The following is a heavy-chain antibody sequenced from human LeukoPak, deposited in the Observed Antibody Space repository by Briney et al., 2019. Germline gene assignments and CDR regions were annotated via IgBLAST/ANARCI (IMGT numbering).Heavy chain of an antibody. J-gene: IGHJ6*02. CDR2: IWYDGSNK. CDR1: GFTFSSYG. Sequence: GGSLRLSCAASGFTFSSYGMHWVRQAPGKGLEWVAVIWYDGSNKYYADSVKGRFTISRDNSKNTLYLQMNSLRAEDTAVHYCARDKYCSSTSCYVVRDYYYGMDVWGQGTTVTVSS. V-gene: IGHV3-33*01. D-gene: IGHD2-2*01. CDR3: ARDKYCSSTSCYVVRDYYYGMDV.